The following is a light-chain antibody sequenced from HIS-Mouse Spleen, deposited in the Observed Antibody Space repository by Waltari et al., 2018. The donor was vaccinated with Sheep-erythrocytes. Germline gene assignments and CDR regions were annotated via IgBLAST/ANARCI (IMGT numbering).Light chain of an antibody. J-gene: IGLJ3*02. CDR2: EVS. V-gene: IGLV2-8*01. CDR1: SSDVGGYNY. CDR3: SSYAGSNNWV. Sequence: QSALTQPPSASGSPGQSVTISCTGTSSDVGGYNYVSWYQQHPGKAPKLMLYEVSKWPSVVPDRFSGSKSGNTASLTVSGLQAEDEADYYCSSYAGSNNWVFGGGTKLTVL.